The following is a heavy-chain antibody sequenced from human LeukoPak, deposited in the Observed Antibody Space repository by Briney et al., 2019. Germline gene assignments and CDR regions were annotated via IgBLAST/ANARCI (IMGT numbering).Heavy chain of an antibody. J-gene: IGHJ4*02. CDR2: ISYDGSNK. CDR3: ARDTNADY. D-gene: IGHD2-8*01. Sequence: GGSLRLSCAASEFTFSSYGMHWVRQAPGKGLEWVAVISYDGSNKYYADSVKGRFTISRDNSKNTLYLQMNGLRAEDTAIYYCARDTNADYWGQGTLVTVSS. V-gene: IGHV3-30*03. CDR1: EFTFSSYG.